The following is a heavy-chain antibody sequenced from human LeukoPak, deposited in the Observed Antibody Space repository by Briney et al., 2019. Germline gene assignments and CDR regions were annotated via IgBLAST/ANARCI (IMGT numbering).Heavy chain of an antibody. CDR1: GFTFSSYA. J-gene: IGHJ4*02. D-gene: IGHD3-10*01. CDR3: ARGPYYYGSGSYYNEGGGY. Sequence: GGSLRLSCAASGFTFSSYAMHWVRQAPGKGLEWVAVIWYDGSNKYYADSVKGRFTISRDNSKNSLYLQMNSLRAEDTAVYYCARGPYYYGSGSYYNEGGGYWGQGTLVTVSS. V-gene: IGHV3-33*08. CDR2: IWYDGSNK.